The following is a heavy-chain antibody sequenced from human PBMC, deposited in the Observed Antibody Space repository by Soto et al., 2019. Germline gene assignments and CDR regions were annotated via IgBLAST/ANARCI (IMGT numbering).Heavy chain of an antibody. CDR3: ARAQYCTNGVCGDL. CDR1: GFTFSSYG. Sequence: PGGSLRLSCAASGFTFSSYGMHWVRQAPGNGLEWVAVIWYDGSNKYYADSVKGRFTISRDNSKNTMYLQMNSLRAEDTAVYYCARAQYCTNGVCGDLWGQGTLVTVSS. CDR2: IWYDGSNK. V-gene: IGHV3-33*01. D-gene: IGHD2-8*01. J-gene: IGHJ5*02.